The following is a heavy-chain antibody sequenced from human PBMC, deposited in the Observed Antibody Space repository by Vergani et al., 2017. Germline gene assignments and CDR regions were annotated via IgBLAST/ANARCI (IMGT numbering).Heavy chain of an antibody. J-gene: IGHJ6*02. Sequence: EVQLVESGGGLVQPGGSLRLSCAASGFTFSSYSMNWVRQAPGKGLEWVSYISSISSTIYYADSVKGRFTISRDNAKSSLYLQMNSVGAEDTAVYYCAGVDYYYCSDYGMDVWGQGTTVTVSS. D-gene: IGHD3-10*01. CDR2: ISSISSTI. V-gene: IGHV3-48*04. CDR1: GFTFSSYS. CDR3: AGVDYYYCSDYGMDV.